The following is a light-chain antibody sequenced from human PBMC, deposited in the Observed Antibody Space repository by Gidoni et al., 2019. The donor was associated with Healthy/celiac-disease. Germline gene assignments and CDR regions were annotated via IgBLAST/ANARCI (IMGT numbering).Light chain of an antibody. CDR1: SSDVGGYNY. CDR3: SSYTSSSTYVV. V-gene: IGLV2-14*01. CDR2: EVS. J-gene: IGLJ2*01. Sequence: GSPGQSITISCTGTSSDVGGYNYVSWYQQHPGKAPKLMIYEVSNRPSGVSNRFSGSKSGNTASLTISGLQAEDEADYYCSSYTSSSTYVVFGGGTKLPVL.